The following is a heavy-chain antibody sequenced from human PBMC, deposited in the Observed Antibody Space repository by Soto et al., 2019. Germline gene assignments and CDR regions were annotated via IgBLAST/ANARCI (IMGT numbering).Heavy chain of an antibody. V-gene: IGHV2-5*02. CDR3: ARLVAAGITYYFDS. Sequence: QITLKESGPTLVKPTQTLTLTCTFSAFSLSTSGVGVGWIRQPTGKALEWLTFIYWDDDKRYSPSLKSRLTITKDTSKNQLVLTMTNMDPVDTATYYCARLVAAGITYYFDSWGQGTLVTVSS. D-gene: IGHD2-21*01. J-gene: IGHJ4*02. CDR2: IYWDDDK. CDR1: AFSLSTSGVG.